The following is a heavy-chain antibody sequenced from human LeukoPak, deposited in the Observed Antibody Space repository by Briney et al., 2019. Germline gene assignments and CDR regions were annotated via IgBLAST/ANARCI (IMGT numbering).Heavy chain of an antibody. Sequence: GGSLRLSCAASGFTFSSYWMNWVRQAPGKGLEWVSNIHSSGTIKYYADSVKGRFSISRDNAKSSLYLQMNSLRVEDTAVYYCALLAVASDFDYWGQGALVTVSS. J-gene: IGHJ4*02. CDR3: ALLAVASDFDY. CDR2: IHSSGTIK. CDR1: GFTFSSYW. V-gene: IGHV3-48*04. D-gene: IGHD6-19*01.